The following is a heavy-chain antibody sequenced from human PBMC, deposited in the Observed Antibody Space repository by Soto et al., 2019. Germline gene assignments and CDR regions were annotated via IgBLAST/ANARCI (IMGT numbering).Heavy chain of an antibody. D-gene: IGHD2-21*02. Sequence: QPQLRESGSGLVKPSQTLSLTCTVSGAPITSGAYSWSWIRQPPGKGLEWIGFIYQSGSTHYNPSLKSRVTISVDRSKNHFSLQLTSLTAADTAVYYCARDMSGCSSSDCYLSGWFDPWGPGTLVTVSS. CDR2: IYQSGST. CDR1: GAPITSGAYS. V-gene: IGHV4-30-2*01. CDR3: ARDMSGCSSSDCYLSGWFDP. J-gene: IGHJ5*02.